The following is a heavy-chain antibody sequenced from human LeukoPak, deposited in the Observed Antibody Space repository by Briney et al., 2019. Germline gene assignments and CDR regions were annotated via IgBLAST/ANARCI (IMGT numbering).Heavy chain of an antibody. V-gene: IGHV1-2*02. CDR3: ARALDYYGSGSYYNALDAFDI. CDR2: INPNSGGT. J-gene: IGHJ3*02. CDR1: GYTFTGYY. Sequence: ASVKVSCKASGYTFTGYYMHWVRQAPGQGLEWMGWINPNSGGTNYAQKLQGRVTMTRDTSISTAYMELSRLRSDDTAVYYCARALDYYGSGSYYNALDAFDIWGQGTMVTVSS. D-gene: IGHD3-10*01.